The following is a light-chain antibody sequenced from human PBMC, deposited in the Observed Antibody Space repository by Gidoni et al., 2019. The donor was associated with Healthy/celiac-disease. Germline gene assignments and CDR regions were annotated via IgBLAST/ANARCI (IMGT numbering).Light chain of an antibody. V-gene: IGLV2-14*01. CDR1: SSDVGGYNY. J-gene: IGLJ1*01. CDR2: DVS. Sequence: QSALTQPASVSGSPGQSITIPCTGTSSDVGGYNYVSWYQQHPGKAPKLMIYDVSNRPSGVSNRFSGSKSGNTASLTISGLQAEDEADYYCSSYTSSSTLNFGTGTKVTVL. CDR3: SSYTSSSTLN.